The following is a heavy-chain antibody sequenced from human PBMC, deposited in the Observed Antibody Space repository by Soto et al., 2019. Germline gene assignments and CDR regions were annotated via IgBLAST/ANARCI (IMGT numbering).Heavy chain of an antibody. CDR1: GYSFTSYW. J-gene: IGHJ5*02. Sequence: GESLKISCKGSGYSFTSYWIGWVRQMPGKGLEWMGIIYPGDSDTRYSPSFQGQVTISADKSISTAYLQWSSLKASDTAMYYCARHYSGYSSSWTNWFDPWGQGTLVTVSS. CDR2: IYPGDSDT. V-gene: IGHV5-51*01. D-gene: IGHD6-13*01. CDR3: ARHYSGYSSSWTNWFDP.